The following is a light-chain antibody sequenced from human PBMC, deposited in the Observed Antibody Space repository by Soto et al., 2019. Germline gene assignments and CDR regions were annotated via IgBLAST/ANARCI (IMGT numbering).Light chain of an antibody. J-gene: IGLJ3*02. CDR3: AAWDDSLSGWV. CDR1: SSNIGSNA. V-gene: IGLV1-47*01. Sequence: QSVLTQPPSASGTPGQRVSISCSGSSSNIGSNAVHWYQQFPGTAPRLLIYRNNQRPSGVPDRFSGSKFGTSASLAISGLRSEDEADYYCAAWDDSLSGWVFGGGTKLTVL. CDR2: RNN.